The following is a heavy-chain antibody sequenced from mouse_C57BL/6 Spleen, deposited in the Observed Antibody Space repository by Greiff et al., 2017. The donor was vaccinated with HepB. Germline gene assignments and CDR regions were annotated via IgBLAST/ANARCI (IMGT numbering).Heavy chain of an antibody. J-gene: IGHJ4*01. D-gene: IGHD1-1*01. CDR1: GYTFTDYD. CDR3: TRDYYGTHYYAMDY. Sequence: QVQLQQSGAELVRPGASVTLSCKASGYTFTDYDMHWVKQTPVHGLEWIGAIDPETGGTAYNQKFKGKAILTADKSSSTAYMELRSLTSEDSAVYYCTRDYYGTHYYAMDYWGQGTSVTVSS. V-gene: IGHV1-15*01. CDR2: IDPETGGT.